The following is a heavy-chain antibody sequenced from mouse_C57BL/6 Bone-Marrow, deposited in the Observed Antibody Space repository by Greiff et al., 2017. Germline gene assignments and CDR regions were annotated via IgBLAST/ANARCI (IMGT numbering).Heavy chain of an antibody. CDR2: ISYDGSN. Sequence: EVKLEESGPGLVKPSQSLSLTCSVTGYSITSGYYWTWIRQFPGNKLEWMGYISYDGSNNYNPSLKNRISITRDTSKNQFFLKLNSVTTEDTATYYCAREGLRRFAYWGQGTLVTVSA. CDR1: GYSITSGYY. J-gene: IGHJ3*01. D-gene: IGHD2-4*01. CDR3: AREGLRRFAY. V-gene: IGHV3-6*01.